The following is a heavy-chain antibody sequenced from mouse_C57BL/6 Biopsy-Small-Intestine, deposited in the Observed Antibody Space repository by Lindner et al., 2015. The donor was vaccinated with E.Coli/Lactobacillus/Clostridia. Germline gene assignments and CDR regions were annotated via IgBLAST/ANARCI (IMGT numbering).Heavy chain of an antibody. CDR2: MDSDSGNS. Sequence: SVKVSCKASGYTFSTNHINWVRQATGQGLEWMGWMDSDSGNSGYAQKFQGRVTMTRDTSISTAYMELSNLRSEDTAVYYCARVGLFGWELLNYFDYWGQGTLVTVSS. D-gene: IGHD1-1*02. CDR3: ARVGLFGWELLNYFDY. CDR1: GYTFSTNH. J-gene: IGHJ2*01. V-gene: IGHV1-84*02.